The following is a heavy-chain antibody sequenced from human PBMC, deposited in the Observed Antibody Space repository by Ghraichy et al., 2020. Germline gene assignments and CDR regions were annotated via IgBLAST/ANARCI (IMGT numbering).Heavy chain of an antibody. V-gene: IGHV4-39*01. D-gene: IGHD1-7*01. CDR3: ARHWNYGGFDY. CDR2: IYYSGST. J-gene: IGHJ4*02. Sequence: SETLSLTCTVSGGSISSSSYYWGWIRQPPGKGLEWIGSIYYSGSTYYNPSLKSRVTISVDTSKNQFSLKLSSVTAADTAVYYCARHWNYGGFDYWGQGTLVTVSS. CDR1: GGSISSSSYY.